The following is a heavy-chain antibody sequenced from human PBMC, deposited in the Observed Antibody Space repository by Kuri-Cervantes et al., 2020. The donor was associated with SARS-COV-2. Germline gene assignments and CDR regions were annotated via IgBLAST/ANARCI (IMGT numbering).Heavy chain of an antibody. D-gene: IGHD3-16*01. CDR1: GFTFSSYW. J-gene: IGHJ6*03. V-gene: IGHV3-23*01. CDR3: AKDKRLGYMDV. Sequence: GESLKISCAASGFTFSSYWMHWVRQAPGKGLVWVSAISGSGGSTYYADSVKGRFTISRDNSKNTLYLQMNSLRAEDTAVYYCAKDKRLGYMDVWGKGTTVTVSS. CDR2: ISGSGGST.